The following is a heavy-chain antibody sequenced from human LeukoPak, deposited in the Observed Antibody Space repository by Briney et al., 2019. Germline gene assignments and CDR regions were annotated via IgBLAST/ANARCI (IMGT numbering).Heavy chain of an antibody. V-gene: IGHV3-21*01. CDR1: GFTFSSYS. CDR3: ATLSPDCSSTSCRDY. CDR2: ISSSSSYI. Sequence: GGSLRLSCAASGFTFSSYSMNWVRQAPGKGVEWVSSISSSSSYIYYADSVKGRFTISRDNAKNSLYLQMNSLRAEDTAVYYCATLSPDCSSTSCRDYWGQGTLVTVSS. D-gene: IGHD2-2*01. J-gene: IGHJ4*02.